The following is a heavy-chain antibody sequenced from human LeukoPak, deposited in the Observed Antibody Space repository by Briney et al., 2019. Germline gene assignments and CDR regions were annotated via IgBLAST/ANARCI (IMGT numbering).Heavy chain of an antibody. Sequence: SETLSLTCTVSGGSISSASYYWSWIRQPAGKGLEWIGRISTSGSTNYNPSLKSRVTISVDTSKNQFSLKLSSVTAADTAVYYCARDGGGYDNYYYYYMDVWGKGTTVTVSS. D-gene: IGHD5-12*01. J-gene: IGHJ6*03. CDR1: GGSISSASYY. V-gene: IGHV4-61*02. CDR3: ARDGGGYDNYYYYYMDV. CDR2: ISTSGST.